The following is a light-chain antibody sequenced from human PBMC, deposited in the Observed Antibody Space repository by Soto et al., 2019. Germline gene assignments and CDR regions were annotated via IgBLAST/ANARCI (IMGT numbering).Light chain of an antibody. V-gene: IGKV1-39*01. CDR3: QQSYSTPPWT. CDR1: QSIVTY. J-gene: IGKJ1*01. CDR2: AAS. Sequence: DIQVTQSPSSLSASVGDSVTITCRASQSIVTYLNWYLQKPGKAPKLLIYAASNLQSGVPSRFSGSGSGTDFTLTISSLQPEDFATYFCQQSYSTPPWTFGQGTKVDIK.